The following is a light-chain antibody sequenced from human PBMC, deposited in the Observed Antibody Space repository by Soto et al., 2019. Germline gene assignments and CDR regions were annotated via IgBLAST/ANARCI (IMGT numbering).Light chain of an antibody. Sequence: DRVMTQSPATLYVSPGERATLSCRASQTIGSNLAWYQQRPGQPPRLLIYGASTRATGIPARFSGSGSGTEFTLTIPSLQSEDFAVYYCQHYYGWPRTFRQGTKVDIK. CDR3: QHYYGWPRT. V-gene: IGKV3-15*01. CDR1: QTIGSN. J-gene: IGKJ1*01. CDR2: GAS.